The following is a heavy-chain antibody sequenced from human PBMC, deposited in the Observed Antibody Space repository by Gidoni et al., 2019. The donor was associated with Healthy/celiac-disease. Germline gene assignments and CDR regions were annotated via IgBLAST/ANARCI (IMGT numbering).Heavy chain of an antibody. CDR2: ISGSGGST. Sequence: EVQLLESGGGLVQPGGSLRLSCSASGFTFSSYAMSWVRQAPGKGLVWVSVISGSGGSTYYADSVKGRFTISRENSKNTLYLQMNSLRAEDTAVYYWVIAVAASGDYWGQGTLVTVSS. CDR1: GFTFSSYA. D-gene: IGHD6-19*01. CDR3: VIAVAASGDY. V-gene: IGHV3-23*01. J-gene: IGHJ4*02.